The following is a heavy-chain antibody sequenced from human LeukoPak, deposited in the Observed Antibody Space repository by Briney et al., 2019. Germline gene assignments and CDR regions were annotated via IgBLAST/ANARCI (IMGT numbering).Heavy chain of an antibody. CDR3: ARKAYYDILTGFVPWFDP. CDR2: MNPNSGNT. CDR1: GYTFTSYD. J-gene: IGHJ5*02. Sequence: ASVKVSCKASGYTFTSYDINWVRQATGQGLEWMGWMNPNSGNTGYAQKFQGRVTITRNTSISTAYVELSSLRSEDTAVYYCARKAYYDILTGFVPWFDPWGQGTLVTVSS. D-gene: IGHD3-9*01. V-gene: IGHV1-8*03.